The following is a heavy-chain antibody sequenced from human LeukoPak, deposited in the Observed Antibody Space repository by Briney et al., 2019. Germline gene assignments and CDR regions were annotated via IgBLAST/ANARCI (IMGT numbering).Heavy chain of an antibody. D-gene: IGHD3-3*01. J-gene: IGHJ4*02. V-gene: IGHV3-48*03. Sequence: QPGGSLRLSCAASEFTFSSYEMNWVRQAPGKGLEWVSYISTSGSTIYYADSVEGRFTISRDNAKNSLYLQMNSLRAEDTAVYYCARGFRYFDYWGQGTLVTVSS. CDR2: ISTSGSTI. CDR1: EFTFSSYE. CDR3: ARGFRYFDY.